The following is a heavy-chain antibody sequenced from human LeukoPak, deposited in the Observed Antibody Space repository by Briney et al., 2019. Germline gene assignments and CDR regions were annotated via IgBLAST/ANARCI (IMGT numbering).Heavy chain of an antibody. Sequence: SETLSLTCTVSGGSISSYYWSWIRQPPGKGLEWIGYIYYSGSTNYNPSLKSRVTISVDASKNQFSLKLSSVTAADTAVYYCARGEYSSSSPDYWGQGTLVTVSS. CDR1: GGSISSYY. CDR2: IYYSGST. CDR3: ARGEYSSSSPDY. V-gene: IGHV4-59*01. D-gene: IGHD6-6*01. J-gene: IGHJ4*02.